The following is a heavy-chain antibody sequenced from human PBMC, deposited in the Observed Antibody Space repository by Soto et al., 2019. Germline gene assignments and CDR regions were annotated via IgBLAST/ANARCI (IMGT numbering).Heavy chain of an antibody. CDR1: GYTFTGYY. CDR2: INPNSGGT. Sequence: ASVKVSCKASGYTFTGYYMHWLRQAPGQGLEWMGWINPNSGGTNYAQKFQGWVTMTRDTSISTAYMELSRLRSDDTAVYYCARDGATVTTTGRDYYYYYYMDVWGKGTTVTVSS. V-gene: IGHV1-2*04. D-gene: IGHD4-4*01. CDR3: ARDGATVTTTGRDYYYYYYMDV. J-gene: IGHJ6*03.